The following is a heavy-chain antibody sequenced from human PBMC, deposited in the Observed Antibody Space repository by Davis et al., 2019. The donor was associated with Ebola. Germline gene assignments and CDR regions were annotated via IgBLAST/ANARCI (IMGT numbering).Heavy chain of an antibody. CDR1: GGSISSGGYY. Sequence: SETLSLTCTVSGGSISSGGYYWSWIRQPPGKGPEWIASIYNSGSSYYNPSLKSRVTISVDTSKNQFSLKLSSVTAADTAVYYCASGIPGYWGQGTLVTVSS. J-gene: IGHJ4*02. CDR3: ASGIPGY. CDR2: IYNSGSS. D-gene: IGHD5-18*01. V-gene: IGHV4-39*01.